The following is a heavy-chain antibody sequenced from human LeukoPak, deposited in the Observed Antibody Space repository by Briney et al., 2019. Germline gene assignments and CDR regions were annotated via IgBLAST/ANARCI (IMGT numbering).Heavy chain of an antibody. D-gene: IGHD3-9*01. V-gene: IGHV1-24*01. J-gene: IGHJ4*02. CDR2: FDPEDGET. CDR1: GYTLGEVS. CDR3: AIGSGSAEYDISPEDMPLHF. Sequence: GASAQVSCKVSGYTLGEVSMHWVRQAPGKGLEWMGSFDPEDGETVYAQKLQARVTMTEDTYTDTAYMQLSNLRSEDTAFYYCAIGSGSAEYDISPEDMPLHFWGQGTLVTVSS.